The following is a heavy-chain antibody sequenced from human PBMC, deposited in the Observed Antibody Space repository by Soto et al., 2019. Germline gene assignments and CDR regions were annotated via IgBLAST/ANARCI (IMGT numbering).Heavy chain of an antibody. J-gene: IGHJ4*02. CDR3: AKASDYGDYVVCPDY. Sequence: GGSLRLSCAASGFNFSNHWMHWVRQRPAEGLVWVSRITSDGKSKAYAESVKGRFAISRDNAKNTLYLQMNSLRAEDTAVYYCAKASDYGDYVVCPDYWGQGTLVTVSS. CDR1: GFNFSNHW. CDR2: ITSDGKSK. V-gene: IGHV3-74*01. D-gene: IGHD4-17*01.